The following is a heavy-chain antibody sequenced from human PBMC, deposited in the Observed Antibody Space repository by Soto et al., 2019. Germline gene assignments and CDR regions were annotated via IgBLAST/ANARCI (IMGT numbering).Heavy chain of an antibody. V-gene: IGHV1-24*01. CDR3: ATGFPGLTEITRNAFDI. Sequence: ASVKVSCKVSGYTLTELSMHWVRQAPGKGLEWMGGFDPEDGETIYAQKFQGRVTMTEDTSTDTAYMELSSLRSEDTAVYYCATGFPGLTEITRNAFDIWGQGPMVTV. CDR1: GYTLTELS. J-gene: IGHJ3*02. D-gene: IGHD3-10*01. CDR2: FDPEDGET.